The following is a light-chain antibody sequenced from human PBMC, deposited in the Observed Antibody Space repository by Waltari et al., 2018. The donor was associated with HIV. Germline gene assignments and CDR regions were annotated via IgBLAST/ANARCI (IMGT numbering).Light chain of an antibody. J-gene: IGLJ2*01. Sequence: SYELTQPHSVSVSPGQTASITCSGDKLGDKYACWYQQKPGQSPVLVIYHDNKRPSVIPERFSGSNSGNTATLTISGTQAMDEADYYCQAWDSSHVVFGGGTKLTVL. CDR2: HDN. CDR1: KLGDKY. V-gene: IGLV3-1*01. CDR3: QAWDSSHVV.